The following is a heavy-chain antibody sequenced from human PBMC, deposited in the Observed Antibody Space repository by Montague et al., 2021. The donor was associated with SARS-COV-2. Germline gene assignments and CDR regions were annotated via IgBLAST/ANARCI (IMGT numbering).Heavy chain of an antibody. CDR1: GASMSGSY. CDR3: VREGRSSAYAMDY. J-gene: IGHJ4*02. Sequence: SETLSLTCTVSGASMSGSYWGWVRQPPGKGPEWIGNIYSSGGTHYNPSLKSRVTISVDTSKSQFSLRLTSVTAADTAVYYCVREGRSSAYAMDYWVQGTLVTVSS. CDR2: IYSSGGT. V-gene: IGHV4-59*01. D-gene: IGHD3-22*01.